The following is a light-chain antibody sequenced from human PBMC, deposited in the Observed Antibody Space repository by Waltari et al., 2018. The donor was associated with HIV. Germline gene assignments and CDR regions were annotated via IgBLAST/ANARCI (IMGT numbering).Light chain of an antibody. Sequence: DIQMTQTPSSLSASVGDRVTISCRASQYISSYLNWYQQKGGKAPRLLIYAASTLQSGVPSRFSSSGSSTKFTLTISSLQPEDFSTYHCQQSYDTPAFTFGEGTKVEIK. CDR2: AAS. J-gene: IGKJ4*01. V-gene: IGKV1-39*01. CDR3: QQSYDTPAFT. CDR1: QYISSY.